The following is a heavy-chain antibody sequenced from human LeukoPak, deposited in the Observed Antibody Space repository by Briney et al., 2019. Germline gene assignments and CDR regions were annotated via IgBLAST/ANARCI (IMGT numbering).Heavy chain of an antibody. CDR1: GGSISSYY. CDR2: IYYSGST. V-gene: IGHV4-59*01. J-gene: IGHJ4*02. Sequence: SETLSLTCTVSGGSISSYYWSWIRQPPGKGLEWIGYIYYSGSTNYNPSLKSRVTISVDTSKNQFSLKLSSVTAADTAVYYCARDSIDCSGGSCYSEYFDYWGQGTLVTVSS. D-gene: IGHD2-15*01. CDR3: ARDSIDCSGGSCYSEYFDY.